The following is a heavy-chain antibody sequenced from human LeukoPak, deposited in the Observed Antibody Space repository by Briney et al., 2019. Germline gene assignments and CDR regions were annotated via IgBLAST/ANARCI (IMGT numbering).Heavy chain of an antibody. D-gene: IGHD3-22*01. CDR1: VFTFTSSA. J-gene: IGHJ6*03. CDR3: AAGLNYYDSSGYYYYYYYYMDV. Sequence: GTSLKVSCKASVFTFTSSAMRWVRQARGQRRECIGWIVVGSGNTQYAQKFQERVTITRDMSTSTAYMELSSLRSEDTAVYYCAAGLNYYDSSGYYYYYYYYMDVWGKGTTVTVSS. CDR2: IVVGSGNT. V-gene: IGHV1-58*02.